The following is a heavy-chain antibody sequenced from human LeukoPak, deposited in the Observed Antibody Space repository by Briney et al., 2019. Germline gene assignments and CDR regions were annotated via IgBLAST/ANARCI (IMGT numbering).Heavy chain of an antibody. CDR2: IYSGGST. D-gene: IGHD2-2*01. CDR3: TRLDCSSTSCYRYSDY. J-gene: IGHJ4*02. Sequence: GGSLRLSCAASGFTVSSNYMSWVRQAPGKGLEWVSVIYSGGSTYYADSVKGRFTISRDNSKNTLYLQMNSLRVEDTAVYYCTRLDCSSTSCYRYSDYWGQGTLVTVSS. V-gene: IGHV3-66*01. CDR1: GFTVSSNY.